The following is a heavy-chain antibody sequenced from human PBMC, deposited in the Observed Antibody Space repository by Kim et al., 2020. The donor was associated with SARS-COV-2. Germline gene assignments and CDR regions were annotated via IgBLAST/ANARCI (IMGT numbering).Heavy chain of an antibody. V-gene: IGHV3-11*06. CDR3: ARDRGGSSFYYYYYGMDV. Sequence: VKGRFTISRDNAKNSLYQQMNSLRAEDTAVYYCARDRGGSSFYYYYYGMDVWGQGTTVTVSS. J-gene: IGHJ6*02. D-gene: IGHD6-6*01.